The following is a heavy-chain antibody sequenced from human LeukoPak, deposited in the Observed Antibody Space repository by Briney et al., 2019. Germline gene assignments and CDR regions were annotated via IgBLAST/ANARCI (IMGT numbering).Heavy chain of an antibody. Sequence: GGSLRLSCAASGLTVSSNHMSWVRQAPGKGLEWVSVIYSAGTTYYEDSVKGRFTISRDNSKNTLYLQMNSLRAEDTAVYYCASALRYFDWLPQTWGQGTLVTVSS. V-gene: IGHV3-53*01. D-gene: IGHD3-9*01. CDR3: ASALRYFDWLPQT. CDR2: IYSAGTT. J-gene: IGHJ5*02. CDR1: GLTVSSNH.